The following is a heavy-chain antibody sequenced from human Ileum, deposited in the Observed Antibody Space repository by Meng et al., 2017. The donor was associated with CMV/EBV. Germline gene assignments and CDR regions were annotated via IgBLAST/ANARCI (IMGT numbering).Heavy chain of an antibody. CDR1: GFYLSSYA. D-gene: IGHD2-21*01. V-gene: IGHV3-30-3*01. J-gene: IGHJ4*02. CDR3: ASVADY. CDR2: ISHDESNN. Sequence: RSLRLACVVSGFYLSSYARHWVRQAPGKGLEGVATISHDESNNYHADSVKGRFTISRDMSKNTLYLQMNSLRVEDTAIYYCASVADYWGQGTLVTVSS.